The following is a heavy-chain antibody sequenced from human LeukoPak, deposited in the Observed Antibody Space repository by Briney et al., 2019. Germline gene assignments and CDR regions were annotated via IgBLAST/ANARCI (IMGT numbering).Heavy chain of an antibody. CDR3: ATAFFSRGCPSPP. CDR2: FDPEDGET. Sequence: ASVKVSCKVSGYTLTELSMHWVRQAPGKGLEWMGGFDPEDGETIYAQKFQGRVTMTEDTSTDTAYMELSSLRSEDTAVYYCATAFFSRGCPSPPWAQGPLNPFSS. D-gene: IGHD6-19*01. V-gene: IGHV1-24*01. J-gene: IGHJ5*02. CDR1: GYTLTELS.